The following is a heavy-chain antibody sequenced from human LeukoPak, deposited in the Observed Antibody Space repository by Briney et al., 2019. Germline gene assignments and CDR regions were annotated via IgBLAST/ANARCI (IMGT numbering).Heavy chain of an antibody. J-gene: IGHJ4*02. CDR2: IWPDGSKK. D-gene: IGHD6-25*01. V-gene: IGHV3-30*02. CDR1: GFTFSTYA. Sequence: GGSLRLSCAASGFTFSTYAMHWVRQAPGKGLEWVSFIWPDGSKKYYADSVKGRFAISRENSKNTVYLQMNDLRPEDTALYFCAKISSSAESNFDYWGQGTLLTVSS. CDR3: AKISSSAESNFDY.